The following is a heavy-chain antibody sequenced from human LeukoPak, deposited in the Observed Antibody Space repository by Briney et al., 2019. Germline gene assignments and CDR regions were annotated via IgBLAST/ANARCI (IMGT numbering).Heavy chain of an antibody. CDR3: AQLVVPAAYDAFDI. CDR2: IIPIFGTA. D-gene: IGHD2-2*01. Sequence: ASVKVSCKASGGTFSSYAISWVRQAPGQGLEWMGGIIPIFGTANYAQKFQGRVTITTDESTSTAYMELSSLRSEDTAVYYCAQLVVPAAYDAFDIWGQGTKVTVSS. V-gene: IGHV1-69*05. J-gene: IGHJ3*02. CDR1: GGTFSSYA.